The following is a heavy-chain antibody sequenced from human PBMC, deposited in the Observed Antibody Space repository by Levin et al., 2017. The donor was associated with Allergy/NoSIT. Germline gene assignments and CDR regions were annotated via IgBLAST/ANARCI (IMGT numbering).Heavy chain of an antibody. Sequence: QSQTLSLTCAVYGGSFSGYYWSWIRPPPGKGLEWIGEINHSGSTNYNPSLKSRVTISVDTSKNQFSLKLSSVTAADTAVYYCARALGIGDYDSEGARREGYADRGTDYYYYYMDVWGKGTTVTVSS. CDR2: INHSGST. CDR3: ARALGIGDYDSEGARREGYADRGTDYYYYYMDV. CDR1: GGSFSGYY. J-gene: IGHJ6*03. V-gene: IGHV4-34*01. D-gene: IGHD3-3*01.